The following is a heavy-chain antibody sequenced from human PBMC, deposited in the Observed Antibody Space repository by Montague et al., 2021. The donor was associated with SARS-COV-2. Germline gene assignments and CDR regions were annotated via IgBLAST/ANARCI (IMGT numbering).Heavy chain of an antibody. CDR2: VHCTGST. Sequence: SETLSLTCEVSSGSIRSYYWSWIRQSPGKGLEWIGYVHCTGSTKYNPSPKTRVTLSLDTPKNHFSLRLNSVTAADTAVYYCARAQNICFIANCVNYFDLWGLGALVSVSS. V-gene: IGHV4-59*01. CDR3: ARAQNICFIANCVNYFDL. J-gene: IGHJ4*02. CDR1: SGSIRSYY. D-gene: IGHD1-1*01.